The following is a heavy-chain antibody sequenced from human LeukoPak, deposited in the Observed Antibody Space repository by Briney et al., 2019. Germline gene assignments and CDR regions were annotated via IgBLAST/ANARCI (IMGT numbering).Heavy chain of an antibody. CDR2: INWNGGST. Sequence: PGGSLRLSCAVSGFTFEDYGVSWVRQAPGKGLEWVSGINWNGGSTGYADSVKGRFTISRDNAKKSVYLKINSLRGEDTALYYCARDYCGGDCYPFDYWGQGTLVTVSS. CDR3: ARDYCGGDCYPFDY. J-gene: IGHJ4*02. V-gene: IGHV3-20*04. D-gene: IGHD2-21*02. CDR1: GFTFEDYG.